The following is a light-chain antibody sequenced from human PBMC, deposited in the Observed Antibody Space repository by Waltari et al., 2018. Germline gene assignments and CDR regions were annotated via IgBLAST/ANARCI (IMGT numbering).Light chain of an antibody. CDR3: QQYNISPST. Sequence: DIQMTQSPSTLSASVGDRVTITCRASQNINNWLAWFQLKPGKAPKLLIYQASGLQSGVPSRFSGSGSGTDFTLTSSGLQPDDFATYFCQQYNISPSTFGQGTKVEFK. J-gene: IGKJ1*01. CDR1: QNINNW. V-gene: IGKV1-5*03. CDR2: QAS.